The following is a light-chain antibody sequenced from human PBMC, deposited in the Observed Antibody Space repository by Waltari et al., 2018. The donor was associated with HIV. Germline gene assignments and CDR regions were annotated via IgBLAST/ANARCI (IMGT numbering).Light chain of an antibody. CDR2: KTS. CDR1: QSIISW. Sequence: DIQMTQSPSTLSASVGDRVTITCRSSQSIISWLAWYQQQPGRAPKLLIYKTSTLHSGVPSRFSGSGSGTEFSLTISSLQPDDFATYCCQQYQSYSLTCGQGTRREIK. V-gene: IGKV1-5*03. CDR3: QQYQSYSLT. J-gene: IGKJ5*01.